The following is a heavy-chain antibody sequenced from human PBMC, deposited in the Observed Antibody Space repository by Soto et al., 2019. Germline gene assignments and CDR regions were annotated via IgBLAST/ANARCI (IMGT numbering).Heavy chain of an antibody. V-gene: IGHV3-7*04. CDR3: ARYSSTSWKYYFYYYGIDV. Sequence: PGGSLRLSCTASGFTFSSYWMTWVRQAPGQGLEWVANIKQDGSEIYYVDSVKGRFTISRDNAKNSLYLQINSLRAEDTAVYYCARYSSTSWKYYFYYYGIDVWGQGTKVTVSS. J-gene: IGHJ6*02. CDR2: IKQDGSEI. CDR1: GFTFSSYW. D-gene: IGHD2-2*01.